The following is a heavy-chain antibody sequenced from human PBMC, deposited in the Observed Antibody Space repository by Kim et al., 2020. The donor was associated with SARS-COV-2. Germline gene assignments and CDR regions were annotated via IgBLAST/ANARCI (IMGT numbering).Heavy chain of an antibody. CDR1: GGSISPYF. CDR3: ARKDDQFFYMDV. V-gene: IGHV4-59*01. D-gene: IGHD3-3*01. CDR2: IYFTGNT. J-gene: IGHJ6*03. Sequence: SETLSLTCTVSGGSISPYFWSWVRQSPQKGLELLGYIYFTGNTNYNPSLRGRLTISVDRSKNQFSLTLTSVTAADTAVYYCARKDDQFFYMDVWGKGTTGTVSS.